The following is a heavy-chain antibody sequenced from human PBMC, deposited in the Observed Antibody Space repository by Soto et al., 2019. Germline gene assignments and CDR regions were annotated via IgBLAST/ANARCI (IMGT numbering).Heavy chain of an antibody. CDR2: IIPIFGTA. V-gene: IGHV1-69*13. CDR3: ARDRRESYYDSSGYYTHYYYYGMDV. CDR1: GGTFSSYA. J-gene: IGHJ6*02. D-gene: IGHD3-22*01. Sequence: GASVKVSCKASGGTFSSYAISWVRQAPGQGLEWMGGIIPIFGTANYAQKFQGRVTITADESTSTAYMELSSLRSEDTAVYYCARDRRESYYDSSGYYTHYYYYGMDVWGQGTTVTVSS.